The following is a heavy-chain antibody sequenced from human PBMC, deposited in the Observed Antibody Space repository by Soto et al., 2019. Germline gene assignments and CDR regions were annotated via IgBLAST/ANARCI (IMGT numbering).Heavy chain of an antibody. CDR1: GYTFTSYY. CDR3: ARDGAAHYYYYGMDV. J-gene: IGHJ6*02. D-gene: IGHD6-6*01. V-gene: IGHV1-46*01. Sequence: ASVKVSCKASGYTFTSYYMHSVRQAPGQGLEWMGIINPSGGSTSYAQKFQGRVTMTRDTSTSTVYMELSSLRSEDTAVYYCARDGAAHYYYYGMDVWGQGTTVTVSS. CDR2: INPSGGST.